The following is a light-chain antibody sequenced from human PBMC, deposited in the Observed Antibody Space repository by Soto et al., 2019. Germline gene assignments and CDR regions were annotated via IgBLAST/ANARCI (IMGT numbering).Light chain of an antibody. V-gene: IGKV1-9*01. J-gene: IGKJ3*01. CDR1: QGIANF. CDR3: QQLNSFPIP. CDR2: GAS. Sequence: IQLTQSPSSLSASVGDRVTISCRASQGIANFLAWYQQKPGKAPKLLIYGASTLQSGVPSRFSGSGSGTDFTLTIGSLQPEDFATYYCQQLNSFPIPFGPGTKVDIK.